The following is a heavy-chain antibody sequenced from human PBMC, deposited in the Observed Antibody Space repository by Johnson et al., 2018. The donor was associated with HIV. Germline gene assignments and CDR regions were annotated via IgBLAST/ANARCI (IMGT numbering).Heavy chain of an antibody. CDR3: ANPTGIDAFEI. V-gene: IGHV3-30*02. D-gene: IGHD1-1*01. CDR2: IRYDESNK. CDR1: GFTFSNYG. Sequence: QVQLVESGGGVVQPGGSLRLSCAASGFTFSNYGMHWVRQTPGKGLEWVAFIRYDESNKYYADSLKGRFTISRDNSKNTLYLQMNSLRAEDTAVYYCANPTGIDAFEIWGQGTMVTVSS. J-gene: IGHJ3*02.